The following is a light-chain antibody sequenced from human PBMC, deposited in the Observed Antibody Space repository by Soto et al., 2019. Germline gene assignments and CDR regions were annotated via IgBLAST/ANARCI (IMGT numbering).Light chain of an antibody. V-gene: IGLV2-23*01. CDR2: EGS. J-gene: IGLJ3*02. Sequence: QSALTQPASVSGSPGQSITISCTGTSSDVGSYNLVSWYQQQPGKAPKLMIYEGSKRPSGVSNRFSGSKSGNTASLTISGLQAEDEADYYCCSYAGSRVFGGGTKLIVL. CDR3: CSYAGSRV. CDR1: SSDVGSYNL.